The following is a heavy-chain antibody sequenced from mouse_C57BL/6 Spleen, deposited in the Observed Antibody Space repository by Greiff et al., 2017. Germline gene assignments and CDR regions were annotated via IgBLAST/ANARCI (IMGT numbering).Heavy chain of an antibody. D-gene: IGHD2-3*01. CDR1: GYTFTDYY. CDR2: INPNNGGT. V-gene: IGHV1-26*01. J-gene: IGHJ4*01. CDR3: ARMDDGYYAMDY. Sequence: EVQLQQSGPELVQPGASVKISCKASGYTFTDYYLNWVKQSHGKSLEWIGDINPNNGGTSYNQKFKGKATLTVDKSSSTAYMELRSLTSEDSAVYYCARMDDGYYAMDYWGQGTSVTVSS.